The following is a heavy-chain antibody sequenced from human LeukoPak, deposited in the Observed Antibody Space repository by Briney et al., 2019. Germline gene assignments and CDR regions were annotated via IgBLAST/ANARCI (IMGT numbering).Heavy chain of an antibody. J-gene: IGHJ4*02. Sequence: LAGGSLRLSCAASGFTFSGYGMHWVRQAPGKGLEWVANIRYDGNEEYYVDSVKGRFTISRDNAKNSLYLQLNSLRVEDTAVYYCKSGGAAPGSFDYWGQGTLVTVSP. D-gene: IGHD1-1*01. CDR1: GFTFSGYG. CDR2: IRYDGNEE. CDR3: KSGGAAPGSFDY. V-gene: IGHV3-7*01.